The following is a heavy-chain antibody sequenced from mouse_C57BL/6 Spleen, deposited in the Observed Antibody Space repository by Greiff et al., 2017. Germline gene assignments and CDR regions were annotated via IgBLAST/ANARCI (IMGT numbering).Heavy chain of an antibody. CDR2: IRNKANNHAT. Sequence: EVKLVESGGGLVQPGGSMKLSCAASGFTFSDAWMDWVRQSPEKGLEWVAEIRNKANNHATYYAESVKGRFTISRDDSKSSVYLQMNSLRAEDTVIYYCTSVDGYSFAYGGQGTLVTVSA. CDR1: GFTFSDAW. V-gene: IGHV6-6*01. D-gene: IGHD2-3*01. J-gene: IGHJ3*01. CDR3: TSVDGYSFAY.